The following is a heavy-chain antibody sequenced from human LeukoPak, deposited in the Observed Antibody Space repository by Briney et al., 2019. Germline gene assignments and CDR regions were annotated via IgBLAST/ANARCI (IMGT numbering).Heavy chain of an antibody. Sequence: GESLKISGKGFGYRFTHYWIAWVRQMPGKGLEWMGITYPGDSDTRYSPSFQGQVTISADKSISTAYLQWSSLQASGTAMYYCARLGYGDYGIDHWGQGTLVTVSS. V-gene: IGHV5-51*01. CDR2: TYPGDSDT. D-gene: IGHD4-17*01. J-gene: IGHJ4*02. CDR3: ARLGYGDYGIDH. CDR1: GYRFTHYW.